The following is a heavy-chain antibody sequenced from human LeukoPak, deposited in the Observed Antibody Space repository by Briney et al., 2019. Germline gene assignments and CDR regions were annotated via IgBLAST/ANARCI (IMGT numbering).Heavy chain of an antibody. CDR2: INPSSGDT. D-gene: IGHD3-16*01. Sequence: ASVKVSCKASGYTFTSYYMHWVRQAPGQGLEWMGIINPSSGDTSYAQSFLGRVSMTRDTSTSTVYMELSSLRSEDTAVYYGARYYPSYYFDYWGQGTLVTVSS. J-gene: IGHJ4*02. V-gene: IGHV1-46*03. CDR1: GYTFTSYY. CDR3: ARYYPSYYFDY.